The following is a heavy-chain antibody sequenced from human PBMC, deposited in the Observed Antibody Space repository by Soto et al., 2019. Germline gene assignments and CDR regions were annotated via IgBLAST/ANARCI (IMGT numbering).Heavy chain of an antibody. CDR3: ARWIAVAAEYFYYMDV. CDR2: IYPGDSDI. J-gene: IGHJ6*03. D-gene: IGHD6-19*01. V-gene: IGHV5-51*03. CDR1: GYSFTSYW. Sequence: EVQLVQSGAEVKKPGESLKISCEGSGYSFTSYWIGWVRQVPGKGLEWMGVIYPGDSDIRYSPSFQGQVTISADKSISTAYLQWSSLKASDTAIYYCARWIAVAAEYFYYMDVWGKGTTVTVSS.